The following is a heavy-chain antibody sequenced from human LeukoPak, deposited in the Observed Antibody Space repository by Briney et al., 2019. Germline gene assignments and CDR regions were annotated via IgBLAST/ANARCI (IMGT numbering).Heavy chain of an antibody. CDR2: IVVGSNNT. V-gene: IGHV1-58*01. D-gene: IGHD6-19*01. CDR1: GFTFATSA. Sequence: SVKVSCKASGFTFATSAVQWVRQSRGLRLEWIGWIVVGSNNTNYAQKFQERATIARDLSTGTAYMELSSLRSEDTAVYYCAAPGYSSGWYGLWGQGTLVTVSS. J-gene: IGHJ4*02. CDR3: AAPGYSSGWYGL.